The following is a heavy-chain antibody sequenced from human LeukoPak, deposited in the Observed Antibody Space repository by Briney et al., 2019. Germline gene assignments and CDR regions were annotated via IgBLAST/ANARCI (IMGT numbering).Heavy chain of an antibody. CDR1: GFAFSSYA. V-gene: IGHV3-23*01. Sequence: GGSLRLSCAASGFAFSSYAMSWVRQAPGKGLEWVSDISSGGGTTYYADSVRGRFTISRDTSNNTLYLQMNSLRAEDTAVYYCAGLIAAADLFDYRGQGTLVTVSS. D-gene: IGHD6-13*01. CDR2: ISSGGGTT. CDR3: AGLIAAADLFDY. J-gene: IGHJ4*02.